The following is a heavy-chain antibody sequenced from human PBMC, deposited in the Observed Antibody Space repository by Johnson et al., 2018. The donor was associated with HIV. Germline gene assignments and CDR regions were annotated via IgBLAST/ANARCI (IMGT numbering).Heavy chain of an antibody. D-gene: IGHD1-26*01. CDR1: GFTVSSNY. Sequence: VQLVESGGGLVQPGRSLRLSCAASGFTVSSNYMSWVRQAPGKGLEWVSVIYTGGSTFYADSVKGRFTISRDNSKNALYLQMNSLRAEDTAVYYCARVRVGAFDIWGQGTMVTVSS. V-gene: IGHV3-66*02. CDR2: IYTGGST. J-gene: IGHJ3*02. CDR3: ARVRVGAFDI.